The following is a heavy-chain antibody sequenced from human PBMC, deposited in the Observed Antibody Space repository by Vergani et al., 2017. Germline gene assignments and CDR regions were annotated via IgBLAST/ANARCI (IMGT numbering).Heavy chain of an antibody. Sequence: EVQLVEAGGGLVQPGGSLRLSCAASGFTVSSNYMSWVRQAPGKGLEWVSVIYSGGSTYYADSVKGRFTISRDNSKNTLYLQMNSLRAEDTAVYYCAKDRGAFSPNWFDPWGQGTLVTVSS. CDR3: AKDRGAFSPNWFDP. CDR2: IYSGGST. V-gene: IGHV3-66*01. CDR1: GFTVSSNY. D-gene: IGHD3-3*02. J-gene: IGHJ5*02.